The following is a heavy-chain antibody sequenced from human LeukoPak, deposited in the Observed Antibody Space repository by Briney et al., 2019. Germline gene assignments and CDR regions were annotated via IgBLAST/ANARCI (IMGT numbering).Heavy chain of an antibody. CDR2: IYYSGST. CDR1: GGSISSSSYY. CDR3: ARLAVPGYYYMDV. V-gene: IGHV4-39*07. Sequence: SETLSLACTVSGGSISSSSYYWGWIRQPPGKGLEWIGSIYYSGSTYYNPSLKSRVTISVDTSKNQFSLKLSSVTAADTAVYYCARLAVPGYYYMDVWGKGTTVTVSS. J-gene: IGHJ6*03. D-gene: IGHD6-19*01.